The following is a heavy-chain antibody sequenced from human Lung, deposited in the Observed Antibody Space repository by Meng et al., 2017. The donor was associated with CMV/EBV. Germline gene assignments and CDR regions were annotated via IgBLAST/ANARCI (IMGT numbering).Heavy chain of an antibody. J-gene: IGHJ5*02. CDR2: INPNTGGT. CDR3: ARGRYELIWGLFDP. V-gene: IGHV1-2*04. D-gene: IGHD1-1*01. CDR1: GYTCTGYY. Sequence: QVQPGQSGGEVKKTGASVKVSCKASGYTCTGYYIHWVRQAPGQGLEWMGWINPNTGGTKYAQKFQGWVTLTRDTSISTAYMELSRLRSDDTAVYYCARGRYELIWGLFDPWGQGTLVTVSS.